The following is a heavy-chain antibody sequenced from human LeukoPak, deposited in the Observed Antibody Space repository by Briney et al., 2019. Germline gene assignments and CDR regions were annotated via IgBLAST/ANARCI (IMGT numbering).Heavy chain of an antibody. Sequence: GGSLRLSCTASGFTFSSYWMYWVRQAPGKGLVWVSHINGDGSTTIYADSVKGRFTISRDNAKNSLYLQMNSPRVEDTAVYFCVRLSRAGDWGQGTLVTVSS. CDR2: INGDGSTT. V-gene: IGHV3-74*01. CDR1: GFTFSSYW. CDR3: VRLSRAGD. J-gene: IGHJ4*02.